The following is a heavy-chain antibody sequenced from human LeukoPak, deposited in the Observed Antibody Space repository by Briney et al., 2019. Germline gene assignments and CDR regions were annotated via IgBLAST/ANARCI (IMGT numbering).Heavy chain of an antibody. J-gene: IGHJ5*02. D-gene: IGHD3-9*01. Sequence: GASVKVSCKASGYTFTSYGMNWVRQAPGQGLEWMGWINTYTGTPTYAQGFTGRFVFSLDTSVSTAYLQISSLKAEDTAVYYCARDCYDILTGYNWFDPWGQGTLVTVSS. V-gene: IGHV7-4-1*02. CDR1: GYTFTSYG. CDR3: ARDCYDILTGYNWFDP. CDR2: INTYTGTP.